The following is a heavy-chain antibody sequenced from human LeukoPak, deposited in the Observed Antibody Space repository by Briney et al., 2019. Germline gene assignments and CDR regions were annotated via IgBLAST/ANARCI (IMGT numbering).Heavy chain of an antibody. CDR2: ISYDGSNK. J-gene: IGHJ4*02. Sequence: QSGGSLRLSCAASGFTFSSYGMHWVRQAPGKGLEWVAVISYDGSNKYYADSVKGRFTISRDNSKNTLYLQMNSLRAEDTAVYYCAKDAIGGRGIAAANFDYWGQGTLVTVSS. D-gene: IGHD6-13*01. CDR1: GFTFSSYG. CDR3: AKDAIGGRGIAAANFDY. V-gene: IGHV3-30*18.